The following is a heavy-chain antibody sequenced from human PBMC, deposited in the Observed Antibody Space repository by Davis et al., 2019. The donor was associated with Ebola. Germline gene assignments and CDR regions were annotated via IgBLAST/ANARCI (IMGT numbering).Heavy chain of an antibody. V-gene: IGHV4-61*01. CDR2: IYYSGST. CDR3: ARVEMATTWSWAIWFDP. CDR1: GGSVSSGSYY. J-gene: IGHJ5*02. D-gene: IGHD5-24*01. Sequence: GSLRLSCTVSGGSVSSGSYYWSWIRQPPGKGLEWIGYIYYSGSTNYNPSLKSRVTISVDTSKNQFSLKLSSVTAADTAVYYCARVEMATTWSWAIWFDPWGQGTLVTVSS.